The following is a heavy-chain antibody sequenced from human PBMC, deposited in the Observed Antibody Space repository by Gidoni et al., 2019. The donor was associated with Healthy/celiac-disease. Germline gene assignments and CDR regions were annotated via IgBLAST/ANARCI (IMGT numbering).Heavy chain of an antibody. CDR1: GFPFDAYA. J-gene: IGHJ4*02. Sequence: EVQLVESGGGWVQTGRSLRLSCAAHGFPFDAYALHWVRQAPGKGLEWVSGISWNSGSIGYADSVKGRFTISRDNAKNSLYLQMNSLRAEDTALYYCAKVAATVTTDLEVYFDYWGQGTLVTVSS. CDR3: AKVAATVTTDLEVYFDY. V-gene: IGHV3-9*01. CDR2: ISWNSGSI. D-gene: IGHD4-17*01.